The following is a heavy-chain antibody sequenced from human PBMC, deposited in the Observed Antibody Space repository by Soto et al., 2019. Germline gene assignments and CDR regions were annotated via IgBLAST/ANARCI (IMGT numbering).Heavy chain of an antibody. CDR2: ISYDGSNK. V-gene: IGHV3-30*18. CDR3: AKVDDILTGPVEYYFDY. Sequence: GSLRLSCAASGFTFSSYGMHWVRQAPGKGLEWVAVISYDGSNKYYADSVKGRFTISRDNSKNTLYLQMNSLRAEDTAVYYWAKVDDILTGPVEYYFDYWGQGTLVTVSS. D-gene: IGHD3-9*01. J-gene: IGHJ4*02. CDR1: GFTFSSYG.